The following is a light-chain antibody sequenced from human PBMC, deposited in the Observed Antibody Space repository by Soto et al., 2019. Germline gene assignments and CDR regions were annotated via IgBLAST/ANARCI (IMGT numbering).Light chain of an antibody. J-gene: IGLJ1*01. Sequence: QSALTQPASVSGSPGQSITISCTGTSSDVGGYNYVSWYQQHPGKAPKLMIYEVSNRPSGVSNRFSGSKSGNTASLTISGPPAEDEADFYCSSYTSSSTLEVFGTGTKLTVL. CDR1: SSDVGGYNY. V-gene: IGLV2-14*01. CDR2: EVS. CDR3: SSYTSSSTLEV.